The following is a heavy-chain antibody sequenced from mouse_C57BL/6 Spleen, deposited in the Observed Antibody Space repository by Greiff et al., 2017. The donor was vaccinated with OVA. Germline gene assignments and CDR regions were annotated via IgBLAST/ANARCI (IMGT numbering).Heavy chain of an antibody. Sequence: EVKLMESGPVLVKPGASVKMSCKASGYTFTDYYMNWVKQSHGKSLEWIGVINPYNGGTSYNQKFKGKATLTVDKSSSTAYMELNSLTSEDSAVYYCARAPFAYWGQGTLVTVSA. CDR2: INPYNGGT. CDR3: ARAPFAY. V-gene: IGHV1-19*01. CDR1: GYTFTDYY. J-gene: IGHJ3*01.